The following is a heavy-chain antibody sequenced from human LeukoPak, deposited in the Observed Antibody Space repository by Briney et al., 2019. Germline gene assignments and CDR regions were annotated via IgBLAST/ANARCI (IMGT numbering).Heavy chain of an antibody. CDR3: ARQTSLLLWFGELHYNWFDP. V-gene: IGHV4-39*01. CDR1: GGSISSSSYY. D-gene: IGHD3-10*01. Sequence: PSETLSLTCTVSGGSISSSSYYWGWIRQPPGKGLEWIGSIYYSGSTYYNPSLKSRVTISVDTSKNQFSLKLSSVTAADTAVYYCARQTSLLLWFGELHYNWFDPWGQGTLVTVSS. J-gene: IGHJ5*02. CDR2: IYYSGST.